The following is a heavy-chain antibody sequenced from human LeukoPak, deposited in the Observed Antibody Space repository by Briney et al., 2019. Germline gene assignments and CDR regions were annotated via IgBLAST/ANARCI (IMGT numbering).Heavy chain of an antibody. Sequence: SETLSLTCTVSGGSISSYYWSWIRQPPGEGLEWIGYIYYSGSTNYNPSLKSRVTISVDTSKNQFSLKLSSVTAADTAVYYCARSYSGSLDAFDIWGQGTMVTVSS. CDR3: ARSYSGSLDAFDI. V-gene: IGHV4-59*01. J-gene: IGHJ3*02. CDR2: IYYSGST. D-gene: IGHD1-26*01. CDR1: GGSISSYY.